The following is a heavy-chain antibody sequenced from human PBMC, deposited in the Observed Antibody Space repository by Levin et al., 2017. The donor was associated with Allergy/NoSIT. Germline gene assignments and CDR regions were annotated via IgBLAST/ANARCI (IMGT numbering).Heavy chain of an antibody. CDR2: IYYSGST. CDR1: GGSISSGDYY. V-gene: IGHV4-30-4*01. D-gene: IGHD2-15*01. J-gene: IGHJ5*02. CDR3: ARGSLFNWFDP. Sequence: SETLSLTCTVSGGSISSGDYYWSWIRQPPGKGLEWIGYIYYSGSTYYNPSLKSRVTISVDTSKNQFSLKLSSVTAADTAVYYCARGSLFNWFDPWGQGTLVTVSS.